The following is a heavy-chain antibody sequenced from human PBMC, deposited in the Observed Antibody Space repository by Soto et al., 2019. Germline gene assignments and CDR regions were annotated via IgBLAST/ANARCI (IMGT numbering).Heavy chain of an antibody. V-gene: IGHV4-4*07. J-gene: IGHJ5*02. CDR2: IYSSGNT. D-gene: IGHD3-3*01. CDR1: GGTICGYY. CDR3: ARGQRFSDWFDP. Sequence: SETLSLTCSVSGGTICGYYWTWIRQPAGKGLEWIGRIYSSGNTKYNPSLQSRVTMSLDTSNNQFSLRLTSVTAADTAVYYCARGQRFSDWFDPWGQGTLVTVSS.